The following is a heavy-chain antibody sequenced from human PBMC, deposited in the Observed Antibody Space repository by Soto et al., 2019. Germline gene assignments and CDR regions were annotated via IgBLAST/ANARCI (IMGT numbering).Heavy chain of an antibody. V-gene: IGHV3-23*01. D-gene: IGHD5-18*01. CDR2: VSGGGGST. CDR1: GLTFSSYA. CDR3: AKDSSGYSYDHNAFDI. J-gene: IGHJ3*02. Sequence: EVQLLESGGGLVQPGGSLRLSCAASGLTFSSYAMNWVRQAPGKGLEWVSGVSGGGGSTYYADSVKGRFTISRDNPKNTLYLQMNSLRAEDTAVYYCAKDSSGYSYDHNAFDIWGQGTMVTVSS.